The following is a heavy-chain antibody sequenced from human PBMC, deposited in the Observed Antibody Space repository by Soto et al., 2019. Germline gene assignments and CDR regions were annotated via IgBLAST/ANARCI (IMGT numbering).Heavy chain of an antibody. D-gene: IGHD6-19*01. CDR1: GYTFTTYG. J-gene: IGHJ6*02. V-gene: IGHV1-18*01. CDR2: INGYNGNT. Sequence: QVQLEQSGAEVKKPGDSMKVSYKASGYTFTTYGISWVRQAPGQGLEWMGWINGYNGNTDYPQKLQGRVTMTTDTSTSTAYMALRSLRSDDTAVYYCAREGSAPYYYYGMDVWGQGTTVTVSS. CDR3: AREGSAPYYYYGMDV.